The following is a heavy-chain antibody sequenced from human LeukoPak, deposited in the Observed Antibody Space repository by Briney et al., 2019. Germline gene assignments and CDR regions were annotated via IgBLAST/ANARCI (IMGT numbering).Heavy chain of an antibody. Sequence: PGGSLRLSCAASGFTFSSYAMSWVRQAPGKGLEWASAISGSGGSTYYADSVKGRFTISRDNSKNTLYLQMNSLRAEDTAVYYCAKDPCSDGSCYLDYWGQGTLVTVSS. CDR1: GFTFSSYA. J-gene: IGHJ4*02. CDR2: ISGSGGST. V-gene: IGHV3-23*01. D-gene: IGHD2-15*01. CDR3: AKDPCSDGSCYLDY.